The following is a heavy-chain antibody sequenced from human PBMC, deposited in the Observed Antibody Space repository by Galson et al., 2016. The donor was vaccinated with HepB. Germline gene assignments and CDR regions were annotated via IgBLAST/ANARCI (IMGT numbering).Heavy chain of an antibody. J-gene: IGHJ6*02. CDR3: AQGLWETPCGMDV. V-gene: IGHV3-33*06. CDR2: IWSDGSKK. CDR1: GFTFNDYC. Sequence: SLRLSCAASGFTFNDYCMHWVRQAPGQGLEWVTLIWSDGSKKFYADSVQGRFVVSRDNSKNTLYLQMNNLRVEDTAVYFCAQGLWETPCGMDVWGQGTTVTVSS. D-gene: IGHD1-26*01.